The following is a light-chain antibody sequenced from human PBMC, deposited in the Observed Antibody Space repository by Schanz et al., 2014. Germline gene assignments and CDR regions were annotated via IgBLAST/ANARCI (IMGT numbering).Light chain of an antibody. Sequence: ETVLTQSPVTLSLSPGERATLSCRASQSVSSYLAWYQQKPGQAPRLLIYDASNRATGIPVRFSGSGSGTDFTLTISGLEPEDFAVYYCQQRSNWPPITFGQGTRLEIK. J-gene: IGKJ5*01. V-gene: IGKV3-11*01. CDR1: QSVSSY. CDR3: QQRSNWPPIT. CDR2: DAS.